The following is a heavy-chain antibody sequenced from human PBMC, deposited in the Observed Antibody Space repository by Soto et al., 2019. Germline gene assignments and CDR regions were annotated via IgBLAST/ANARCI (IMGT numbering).Heavy chain of an antibody. J-gene: IGHJ4*02. CDR1: GFTFSSYG. D-gene: IGHD6-6*01. CDR3: ANPMGEYSSSRSDY. Sequence: GGSLRLSCAASGFTFSSYGMHWVRQAPGKGLEWVAVISYDGSNKYYADSVKGRFTISRDNSKNTLYLQMNSLRAEDTAVYYCANPMGEYSSSRSDYWGQGTLVTVSS. CDR2: ISYDGSNK. V-gene: IGHV3-30*18.